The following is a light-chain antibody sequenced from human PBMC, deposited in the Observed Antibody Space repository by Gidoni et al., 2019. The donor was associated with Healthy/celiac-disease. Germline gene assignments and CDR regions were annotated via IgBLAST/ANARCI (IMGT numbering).Light chain of an antibody. CDR2: GAS. CDR1: QAVSNGY. J-gene: IGKJ1*01. Sequence: ESVLTQSPGTLSLSPGERATLSCRASQAVSNGYLAWYVQKPGQAPRLLIYGASNRATGTPDRFSGSGSGTDFTLTISRLEPADFATYYCQQYGSSSGAFGQGTKVEIK. CDR3: QQYGSSSGA. V-gene: IGKV3-20*01.